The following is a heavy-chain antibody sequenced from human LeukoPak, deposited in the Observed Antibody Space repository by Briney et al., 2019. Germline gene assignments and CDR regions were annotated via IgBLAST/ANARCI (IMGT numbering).Heavy chain of an antibody. Sequence: GGSLRLSCTASGFTFSSYAMSWVRQAPGKGLEWVSGISGSGGSTYYADSVKGRFTISRDNSKNTLYLQMNSLRAEDAAVYYCATIGDRRTGELYRIDYWGQGTLVTVSS. CDR1: GFTFSSYA. CDR3: ATIGDRRTGELYRIDY. J-gene: IGHJ4*02. D-gene: IGHD7-27*01. V-gene: IGHV3-23*01. CDR2: ISGSGGST.